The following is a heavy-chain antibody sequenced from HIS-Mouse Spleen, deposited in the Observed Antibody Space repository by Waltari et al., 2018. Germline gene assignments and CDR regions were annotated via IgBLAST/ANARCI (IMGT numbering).Heavy chain of an antibody. CDR2: IYDSGST. D-gene: IGHD6-13*01. CDR1: GGSISSSSYY. V-gene: IGHV4-39*07. J-gene: IGHJ2*01. CDR3: AREIPYSSSWYDWYFDL. Sequence: QLQLQESGPGLVKPSETLSLTCTVSGGSISSSSYYWGWIRQPPGKGLEWIGSIYDSGSTSYTPSLTGRVTISVDTSTNQFSLKLSSVTAADTAVYYCAREIPYSSSWYDWYFDLWGRGTLVTVSS.